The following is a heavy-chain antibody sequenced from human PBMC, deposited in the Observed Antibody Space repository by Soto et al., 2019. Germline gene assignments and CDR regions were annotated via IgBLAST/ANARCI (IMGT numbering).Heavy chain of an antibody. CDR1: GFSFSTFW. J-gene: IGHJ4*02. V-gene: IGHV3-74*01. D-gene: IGHD2-2*01. CDR3: ARGGLEPVDY. CDR2: INPEETTT. Sequence: EVQLVESGGDLVQPGGSLRLSCAASGFSFSTFWMHWVRQAPGKGLVWVSRINPEETTTTYADSVRGRFTISRDNAKNTLYLQMNSLRVDDTAVYYCARGGLEPVDYWGQGTLVTVFS.